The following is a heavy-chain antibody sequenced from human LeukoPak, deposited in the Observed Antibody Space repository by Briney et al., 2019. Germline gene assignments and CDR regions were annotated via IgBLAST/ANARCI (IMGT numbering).Heavy chain of an antibody. J-gene: IGHJ4*02. CDR3: GKEDY. CDR2: MSYDGSNK. Sequence: GGSLRLSCAASGFTFSSYAMHWVRQAPGKGLEWAAVMSYDGSNKYYADSVRGRFTISRDNSKNTLYLQMDSLRAEDTALYYCGKEDYWGQGTLVTVSS. V-gene: IGHV3-30*04. CDR1: GFTFSSYA.